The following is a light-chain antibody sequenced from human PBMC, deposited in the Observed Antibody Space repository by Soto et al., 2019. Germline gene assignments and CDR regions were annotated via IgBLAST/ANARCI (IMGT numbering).Light chain of an antibody. CDR3: LPHGGSSHT. CDR2: GAS. J-gene: IGKJ4*01. Sequence: EIVLTQSPGTLSLSPGERATLSCRASESVSSSNLAWFQQRPGQAPRLLISGASSRAPGISDRFTGSGSGTDFILTISRLEPEDFAAYYCLPHGGSSHTFGGGTKVEI. V-gene: IGKV3-20*01. CDR1: ESVSSSN.